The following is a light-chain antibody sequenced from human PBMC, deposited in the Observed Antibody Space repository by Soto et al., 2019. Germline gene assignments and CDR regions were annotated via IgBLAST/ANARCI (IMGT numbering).Light chain of an antibody. J-gene: IGKJ4*01. CDR3: QQYSILPLPLT. V-gene: IGKV3-15*01. CDR2: GAS. Sequence: EIVMTQSPATLSVSPGERATLSCRASQSVSSNLAWYQQKPGQAPRLLIYGASTRATGIPARLSGSGSGTEFTLTISSLQSEDVAVYYCQQYSILPLPLTFGGGIKVEIK. CDR1: QSVSSN.